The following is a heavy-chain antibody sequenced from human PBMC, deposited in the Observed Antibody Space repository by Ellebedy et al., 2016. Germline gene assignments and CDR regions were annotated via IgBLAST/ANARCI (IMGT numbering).Heavy chain of an antibody. CDR1: GYTFTNYA. V-gene: IGHV7-4-1*02. Sequence: ASVKVSCKASGYTFTNYAMNWVRQAPGQGPECMGYINTNTGNPTYAQGFTGRFVFSLDTSVNTAYLEISSLKAEDTAVYFCARDDFGDYGKLGAFNIWGQGTMVTVSS. CDR3: ARDDFGDYGKLGAFNI. D-gene: IGHD4-17*01. J-gene: IGHJ3*02. CDR2: INTNTGNP.